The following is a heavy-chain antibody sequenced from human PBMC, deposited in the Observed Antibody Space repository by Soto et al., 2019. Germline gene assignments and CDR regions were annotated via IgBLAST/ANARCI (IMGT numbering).Heavy chain of an antibody. CDR2: LYFNGGT. CDR3: ARGISKYSSWYEPHTWFDA. V-gene: IGHV4-30-4*01. D-gene: IGHD6-13*01. J-gene: IGHJ5*02. Sequence: QVQLQESGPGLVKPSQTLSLTCNVSGGPINSPDYYWTWIRQSPGKGLEWIGYLYFNGGTQYNPSLRTQIRMSLDTSKKHFSLKMRSVTGADTAVYYCARGISKYSSWYEPHTWFDARGQGALVTVSS. CDR1: GGPINSPDYY.